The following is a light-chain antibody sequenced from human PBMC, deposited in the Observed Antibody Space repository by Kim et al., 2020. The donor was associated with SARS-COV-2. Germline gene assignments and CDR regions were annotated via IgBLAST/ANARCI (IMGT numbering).Light chain of an antibody. CDR3: QQYSREPYN. CDR2: EAS. J-gene: IGKJ2*01. Sequence: SASIGDRVTSTCRTSQTMNTWLAWYQQKPGKAPKLLISEASNMEDGVPSRFSGSGSGTDFALAISSLQPDDFATYYCQQYSREPYNFGQGTKLEI. CDR1: QTMNTW. V-gene: IGKV1-5*03.